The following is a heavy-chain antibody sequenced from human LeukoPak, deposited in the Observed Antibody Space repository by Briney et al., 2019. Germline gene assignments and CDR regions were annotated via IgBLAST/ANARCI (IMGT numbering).Heavy chain of an antibody. CDR2: IYYSGST. D-gene: IGHD3-3*01. CDR1: GYSISSGYY. Sequence: SETLSLTCTVSGYSISSGYYWGWIRQPPGKGLEWIGSIYYSGSTYYNPSLKSRVTISVDTSKNQFSLKPSSVTAADTAVYYCARDRDFWSGYYYMDVWGKGTTVTVSS. V-gene: IGHV4-38-2*02. CDR3: ARDRDFWSGYYYMDV. J-gene: IGHJ6*03.